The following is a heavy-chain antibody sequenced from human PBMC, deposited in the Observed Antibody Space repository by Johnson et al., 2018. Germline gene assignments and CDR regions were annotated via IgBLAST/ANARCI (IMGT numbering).Heavy chain of an antibody. Sequence: QVQLVQSGGGVVQXGRSLRLXCAASGSIFSGYVMHWVRQAPGKGLEWVALKSQDGISNQYGDSVKDRFTIYRDDSKNTFYLEMNSLRVEDTAVYYCAREGYSSGRAGIFDMWGQGTMVTVSS. CDR3: AREGYSSGRAGIFDM. CDR1: GSIFSGYV. D-gene: IGHD6-19*01. J-gene: IGHJ3*02. CDR2: KSQDGISN. V-gene: IGHV3-30*03.